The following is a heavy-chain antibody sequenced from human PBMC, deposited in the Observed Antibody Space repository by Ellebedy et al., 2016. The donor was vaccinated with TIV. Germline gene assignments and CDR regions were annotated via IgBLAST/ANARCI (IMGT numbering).Heavy chain of an antibody. Sequence: PGGSLRLSCTTSGFAFGDYAMSWFRQAPGKGLEWVSFIRSKAHTGTTEYAASVQGRFTISRDDYNSIAYLQMNSLKTEDTAVYYCVRQAYYYVSSGYYPDYWGQGTLVTVSS. CDR2: IRSKAHTGTT. D-gene: IGHD3-22*01. J-gene: IGHJ4*02. CDR1: GFAFGDYA. CDR3: VRQAYYYVSSGYYPDY. V-gene: IGHV3-49*03.